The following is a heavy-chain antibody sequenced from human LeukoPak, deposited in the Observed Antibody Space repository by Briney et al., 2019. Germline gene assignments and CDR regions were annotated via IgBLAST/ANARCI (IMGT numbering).Heavy chain of an antibody. CDR2: IYYSGST. D-gene: IGHD4-17*01. Sequence: SETLSLTCTVSGGSISSYYWSWIRQPPGKGLEWIGYIYYSGSTNYNPSLKSRVTISVDTSKNQFSLKLSSVTAADTAVYYCASRSDYGDYYFDYWGQGTLVTVSS. CDR1: GGSISSYY. CDR3: ASRSDYGDYYFDY. J-gene: IGHJ4*02. V-gene: IGHV4-59*01.